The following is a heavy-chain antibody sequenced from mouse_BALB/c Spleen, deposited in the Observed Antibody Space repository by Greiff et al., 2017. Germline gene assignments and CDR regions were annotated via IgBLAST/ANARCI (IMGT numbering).Heavy chain of an antibody. CDR3: TRHGNYAMDY. CDR2: IYPGSGST. CDR1: GYTFTSYW. D-gene: IGHD1-1*01. Sequence: LQQPGSELVRPGASVKLSCKASGYTFTSYWMHWVKQRPGQGLEWIGNIYPGSGSTNYDEKFKSKATLTVDTSSSTAYMQLSSLTSEDSAVYYCTRHGNYAMDYWGQGTSVTVSS. V-gene: IGHV1S22*01. J-gene: IGHJ4*01.